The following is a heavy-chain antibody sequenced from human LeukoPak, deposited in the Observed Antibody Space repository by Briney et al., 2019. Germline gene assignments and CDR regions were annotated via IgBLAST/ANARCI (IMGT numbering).Heavy chain of an antibody. CDR1: GFTFNTYA. CDR3: AKVYYYGSGSYQSG. CDR2: ISDSGGST. V-gene: IGHV3-23*01. Sequence: PGGSLRLSCVASGFTFNTYAMRWVRQAPGKGLEWVSTISDSGGSTYYADFVKGRFTISRDNSKNTLYLQMNSLRAEDTAVYYCAKVYYYGSGSYQSGWGQGTLVTVSS. J-gene: IGHJ4*02. D-gene: IGHD3-10*01.